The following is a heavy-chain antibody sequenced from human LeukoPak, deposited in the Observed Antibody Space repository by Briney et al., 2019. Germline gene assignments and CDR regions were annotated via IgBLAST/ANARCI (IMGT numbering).Heavy chain of an antibody. CDR3: ARTVYYYDSGGYPRAYYFDY. D-gene: IGHD3-22*01. CDR1: GGSISSGGYS. V-gene: IGHV4-30-2*01. CDR2: IYHSGST. Sequence: PSETLSLTCAVSGGSISSGGYSWSWLRQPQGKGLEWIVYIYHSGSTYYNPSLKSRVTISVDRSKNQFSLKLSSVTAADTAVYYCARTVYYYDSGGYPRAYYFDYWGQGTLVTVSS. J-gene: IGHJ4*02.